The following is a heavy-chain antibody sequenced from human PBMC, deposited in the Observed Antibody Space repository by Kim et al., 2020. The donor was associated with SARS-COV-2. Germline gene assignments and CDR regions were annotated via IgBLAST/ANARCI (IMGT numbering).Heavy chain of an antibody. J-gene: IGHJ6*02. D-gene: IGHD3-22*01. CDR1: GFTFSSNY. Sequence: GGSLRLSCAASGFTFSSNYMSWVRQAPGKGLEWVSVIYSGGSTYYADSLKGRFTISRDNSTNTLYLQMNSLRAEDTAVYYCAGYASYYDSSGYYSWCSLCYGMDVWGQGTTVTVSS. CDR2: IYSGGST. CDR3: AGYASYYDSSGYYSWCSLCYGMDV. V-gene: IGHV3-53*01.